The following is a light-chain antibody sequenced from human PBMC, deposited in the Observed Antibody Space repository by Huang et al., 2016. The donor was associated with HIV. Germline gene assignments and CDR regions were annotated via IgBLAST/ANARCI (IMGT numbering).Light chain of an antibody. CDR1: QSLNKF. CDR3: QQRSSSLT. V-gene: IGKV3-11*01. Sequence: IVLTQSPATLSLSPGERATLSCRASQSLNKFLAWYQQKPGQAPRLLIDNATDRATGVPARFSGGGSGTDFTLTITDLKAEGFAIYYCQQRSSSLTFGGGTKVEIK. J-gene: IGKJ4*01. CDR2: NAT.